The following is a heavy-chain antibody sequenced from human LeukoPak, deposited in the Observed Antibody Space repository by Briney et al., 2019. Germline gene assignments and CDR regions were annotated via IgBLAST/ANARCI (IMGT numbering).Heavy chain of an antibody. Sequence: ASVKVSCKASGYTFTSYGISWVRQALGQGLEWMGWISAYNGNTNYAQKLQGRVTMTTDTSTSTAYMELRSLRSDDTAVYYCARSEGIIAVAGPYDYWGQGTLVTVSS. J-gene: IGHJ4*02. D-gene: IGHD6-19*01. CDR1: GYTFTSYG. CDR3: ARSEGIIAVAGPYDY. CDR2: ISAYNGNT. V-gene: IGHV1-18*01.